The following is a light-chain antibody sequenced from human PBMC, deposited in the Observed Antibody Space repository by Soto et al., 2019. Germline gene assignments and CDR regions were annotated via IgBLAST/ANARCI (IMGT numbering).Light chain of an antibody. CDR3: YQYGSTPPT. Sequence: EVVTTQSPATLSVSPGERATLSCRASQGLGTNLAWYQQKPGQAPRLLIWGVSNRATGIPDRFSGSGSGTDFTLTISRLEPEDFVVFYCYQYGSTPPTFGQGTKVDIK. V-gene: IGKV3-20*01. CDR1: QGLGTN. CDR2: GVS. J-gene: IGKJ1*01.